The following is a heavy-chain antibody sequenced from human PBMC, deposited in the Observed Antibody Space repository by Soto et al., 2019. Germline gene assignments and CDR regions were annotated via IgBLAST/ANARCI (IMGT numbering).Heavy chain of an antibody. Sequence: PSQTLSLTCAISGDSVSSTSAAWSWIRQSPSRGLEWLGRIYHRSKWFHDYAASVESRMAINPDTSRNQFSLQLNYVTPEDTAVYYCARVHCSAGTCLDGLDFWGQGTTVTVSS. D-gene: IGHD2-15*01. CDR2: IYHRSKWFH. V-gene: IGHV6-1*01. CDR3: ARVHCSAGTCLDGLDF. J-gene: IGHJ6*02. CDR1: GDSVSSTSAA.